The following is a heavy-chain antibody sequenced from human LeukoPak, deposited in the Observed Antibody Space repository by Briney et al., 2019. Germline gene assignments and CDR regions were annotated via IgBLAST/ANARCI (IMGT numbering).Heavy chain of an antibody. D-gene: IGHD5-12*01. Sequence: SETLSLTCTVSGGSISRHYWSWIRQPPGKGLEWIGYVYYSGSTNYNPSLKSRVTISVDTSKNQFSLKLSSVTAADTAVYYCARDRRVGVATRLYFDYWGQGTLVTVSS. CDR2: VYYSGST. CDR1: GGSISRHY. V-gene: IGHV4-59*11. CDR3: ARDRRVGVATRLYFDY. J-gene: IGHJ4*02.